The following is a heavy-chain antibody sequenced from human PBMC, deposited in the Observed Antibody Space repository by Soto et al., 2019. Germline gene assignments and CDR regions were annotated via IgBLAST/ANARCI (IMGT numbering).Heavy chain of an antibody. CDR1: GFTFSSYA. CDR3: AKGETGTTGNYYYYMDV. Sequence: EVQLLESGGGLVQPGGSLRLSCAASGFTFSSYAMSWVRQAPGQGLEWVSAISGFGAYTYYADSVEGRFTISRDNSKNTPHLQMDSLRAEDTAVYYCAKGETGTTGNYYYYMDVWGKGTTVTVSS. V-gene: IGHV3-23*01. CDR2: ISGFGAYT. D-gene: IGHD1-1*01. J-gene: IGHJ6*03.